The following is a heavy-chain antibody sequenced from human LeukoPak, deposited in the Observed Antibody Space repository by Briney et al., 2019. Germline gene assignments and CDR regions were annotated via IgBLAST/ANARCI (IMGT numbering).Heavy chain of an antibody. CDR3: ARPPMKSSLRVWFDP. J-gene: IGHJ5*02. V-gene: IGHV1-2*06. CDR2: INPNSGGT. Sequence: ASVKISCKASGYTFTGYYMHWVRQAPGQGLEWMGRINPNSGGTNYAQKFQGRVTMTRDTSISTAYMELSRLRSDDTAVYYCARPPMKSSLRVWFDPWGQGTLVTVSS. CDR1: GYTFTGYY.